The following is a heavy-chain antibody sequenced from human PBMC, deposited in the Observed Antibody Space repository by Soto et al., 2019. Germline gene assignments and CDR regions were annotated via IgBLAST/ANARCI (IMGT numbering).Heavy chain of an antibody. CDR2: IYWDDDK. CDR3: AHSPRPLCTNSICSFHFDF. Sequence: QITLKESGPTLVKPTQTLTLTCTFSGFSLSTDTVGVGWIRQPPGKALEWLALIYWDDDKRYSPSLKSRLTITKDTSKNQEVLTMTNMYPVDTGTYFCAHSPRPLCTNSICSFHFDFWGQGALATVSS. V-gene: IGHV2-5*02. J-gene: IGHJ4*02. D-gene: IGHD2-8*01. CDR1: GFSLSTDTVG.